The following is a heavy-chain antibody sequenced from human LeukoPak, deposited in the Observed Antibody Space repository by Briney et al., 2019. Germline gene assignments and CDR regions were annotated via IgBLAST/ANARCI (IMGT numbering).Heavy chain of an antibody. D-gene: IGHD3-22*01. V-gene: IGHV3-21*01. J-gene: IGHJ4*02. CDR2: ISGSSIYI. Sequence: GGSLRLSCAASGFTFSTYSMNWVRQAPGKGLEWVSSISGSSIYIYYADSVKGRFTISRDNAKNSLYLQMNSLRAEDTAVYYCAIDPPYYDSSGYYYDYWGQGTLVTVFS. CDR1: GFTFSTYS. CDR3: AIDPPYYDSSGYYYDY.